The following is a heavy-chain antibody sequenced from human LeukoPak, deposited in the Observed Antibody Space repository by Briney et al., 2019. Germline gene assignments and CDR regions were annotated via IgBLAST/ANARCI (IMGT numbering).Heavy chain of an antibody. CDR3: ARVRGLLSGMDV. J-gene: IGHJ6*04. D-gene: IGHD3/OR15-3a*01. Sequence: PGRSLRLSCAASGFTFSSYAMHWVRQAPGKGLEWVAVISYDGSNKYYADSVKGRFTISRDNSKNTLNLQMNSLRAEDTAVYYCARVRGLLSGMDVWGKGTTVTVSS. V-gene: IGHV3-30*14. CDR2: ISYDGSNK. CDR1: GFTFSSYA.